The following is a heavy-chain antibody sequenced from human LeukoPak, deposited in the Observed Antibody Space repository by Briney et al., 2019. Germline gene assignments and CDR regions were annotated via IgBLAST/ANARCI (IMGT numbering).Heavy chain of an antibody. Sequence: SETQSLTCTVSGGSISSYYWSWIRQPAGKGLEWIGRIYTSGSTNDNPSLKSRVTMSVDTSKNQFSLKLSSVTAADTAVYYCARDSAYSSSYDYWGQGTLVTVSS. V-gene: IGHV4-4*07. CDR1: GGSISSYY. CDR3: ARDSAYSSSYDY. J-gene: IGHJ4*02. CDR2: IYTSGST. D-gene: IGHD6-6*01.